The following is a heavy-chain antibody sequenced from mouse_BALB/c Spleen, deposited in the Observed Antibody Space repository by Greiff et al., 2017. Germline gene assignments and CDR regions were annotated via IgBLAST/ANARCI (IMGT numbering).Heavy chain of an antibody. J-gene: IGHJ4*01. Sequence: EVQLQQSGPELVKPGASVKISCKASGYSFTGFFMNWVKQSHGKSLEWIGRINPYNGDTFYNQKFKGKATLTVDKSSSTAHMELLSLTSEDSAVYYCGRWCYDGYDHYAMDYWGQGTSVTVSS. D-gene: IGHD2-3*01. CDR3: GRWCYDGYDHYAMDY. CDR2: INPYNGDT. V-gene: IGHV1-37*01. CDR1: GYSFTGFF.